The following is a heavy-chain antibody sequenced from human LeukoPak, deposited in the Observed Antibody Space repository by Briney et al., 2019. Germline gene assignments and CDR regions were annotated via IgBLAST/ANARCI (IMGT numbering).Heavy chain of an antibody. J-gene: IGHJ4*02. CDR1: GGTFSSYA. CDR2: IIPTLGIA. D-gene: IGHD1-14*01. Sequence: ASVKVSCKASGGTFSSYAISWVRQAPGQGLEWMGRIIPTLGIANYAQKFQGRVTITADKSTSTAYMELSSLRSEDTAVYYCAPSSTGSFDYWGQGTLVTVSS. CDR3: APSSTGSFDY. V-gene: IGHV1-69*04.